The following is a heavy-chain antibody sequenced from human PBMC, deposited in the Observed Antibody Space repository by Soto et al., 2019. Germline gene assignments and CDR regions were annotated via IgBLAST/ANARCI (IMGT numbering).Heavy chain of an antibody. CDR3: ASRIRTPYYYHGMGG. J-gene: IGHJ6*02. V-gene: IGHV5-10-1*01. CDR2: IDPSASYT. Sequence: PGESLKISCKGSGYSFTSYWISWVRQMPGKGLEWMGRIDPSASYTNYSPSFQGHVTISADKSISTAYLQWSSLKASDTATYYGASRIRTPYYYHGMGGWGRGTTVTVAS. CDR1: GYSFTSYW.